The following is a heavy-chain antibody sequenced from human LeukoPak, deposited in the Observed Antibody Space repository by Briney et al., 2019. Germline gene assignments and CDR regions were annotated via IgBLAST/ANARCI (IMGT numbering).Heavy chain of an antibody. V-gene: IGHV3-7*03. CDR1: GFTFTSYW. Sequence: PGGSLRLSCAAAGFTFTSYWMTWVRQAPGNGLEWVANINQDGSDKYYVDSVKGRFTISRDNAKNSLYLQMNSLRVEDTAVYYCARDRSLGCDHWGQGTLVTVSS. J-gene: IGHJ4*02. CDR3: ARDRSLGCDH. D-gene: IGHD1-26*01. CDR2: INQDGSDK.